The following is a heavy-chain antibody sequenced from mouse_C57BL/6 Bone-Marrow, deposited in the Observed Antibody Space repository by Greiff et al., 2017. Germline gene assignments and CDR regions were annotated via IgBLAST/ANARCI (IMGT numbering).Heavy chain of an antibody. Sequence: VKLMESGAELVRPGASVTLSCKASGYTLTDYDMHWVKQTPVHGLEWIGAIDPETGGTAYNQKFKGKAILTADKSSSTAYMELRSLTSEDSAVYYCTQGAMDYWGQGTSVTVSS. CDR3: TQGAMDY. CDR2: IDPETGGT. V-gene: IGHV1-15*01. J-gene: IGHJ4*01. CDR1: GYTLTDYD.